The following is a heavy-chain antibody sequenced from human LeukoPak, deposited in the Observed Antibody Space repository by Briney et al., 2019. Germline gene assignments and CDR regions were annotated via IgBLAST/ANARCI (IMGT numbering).Heavy chain of an antibody. CDR3: AKFQVNYYDSSGYGCFDY. J-gene: IGHJ4*02. V-gene: IGHV3-23*01. CDR1: EFTFSRYA. CDR2: ISGTGGST. Sequence: GGSLRLSCAASEFTFSRYAMSWVRQAPGKGLEWVSIISGTGGSTYYADSVKGRFTISRDNSKNTMYLQMNSLRAEDTAVYYCAKFQVNYYDSSGYGCFDYWGQGTLVTVSS. D-gene: IGHD3-22*01.